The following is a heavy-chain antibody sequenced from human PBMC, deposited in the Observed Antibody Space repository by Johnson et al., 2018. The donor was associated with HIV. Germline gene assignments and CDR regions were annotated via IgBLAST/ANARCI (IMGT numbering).Heavy chain of an antibody. Sequence: QVQLVESGGGVVQPGRSLTLSCAASGFTLNSYGMHWVRQAPGKGLEWVAIMWYDGSNKYYADSVKGRFTISRDNSKNTLYLQMNSLRAEDTAVYYCAKTEDAFDIWGQGTMVTVSS. CDR1: GFTLNSYG. CDR2: MWYDGSNK. V-gene: IGHV3-33*06. J-gene: IGHJ3*02. CDR3: AKTEDAFDI.